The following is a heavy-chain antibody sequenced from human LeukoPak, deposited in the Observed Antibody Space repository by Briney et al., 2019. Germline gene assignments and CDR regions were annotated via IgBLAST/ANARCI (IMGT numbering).Heavy chain of an antibody. V-gene: IGHV4-61*02. CDR2: IYTSGST. Sequence: SQTLFLTCTVSGGSISSGSYYWSWIRQPAGKGLEWIGRIYTSGSTNYNPSLKSRVTISVDTSKNQFSLKLSSVTAADTAVYYCAREAGDTAMDPGKFDPWGQGTLVTISS. J-gene: IGHJ5*02. CDR3: AREAGDTAMDPGKFDP. CDR1: GGSISSGSYY. D-gene: IGHD5-18*01.